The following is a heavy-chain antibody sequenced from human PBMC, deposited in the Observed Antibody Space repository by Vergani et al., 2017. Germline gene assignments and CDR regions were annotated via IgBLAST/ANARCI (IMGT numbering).Heavy chain of an antibody. D-gene: IGHD1-26*01. CDR2: ISSGGTI. CDR1: GITFSDYF. J-gene: IGHJ6*02. Sequence: QVQLVESGGGLVKPGGSLRLSCAASGITFSDYFMNWIRQAPGKGLEWVSYISSGGTIYYADSVKGRFTISRENAKNSLYLQMNSLRGEDTAVYYCASRHEGAHSFYYGMDVWGQGTAVTVPS. CDR3: ASRHEGAHSFYYGMDV. V-gene: IGHV3-11*04.